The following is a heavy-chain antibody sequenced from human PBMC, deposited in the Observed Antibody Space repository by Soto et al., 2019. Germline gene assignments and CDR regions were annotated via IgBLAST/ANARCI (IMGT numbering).Heavy chain of an antibody. V-gene: IGHV6-1*01. D-gene: IGHD6-19*01. J-gene: IGHJ4*02. CDR2: TYYRSNWRH. CDR3: ARGVAGSGFDL. CDR1: GDSVSSNTAA. Sequence: SQTRSLTCAISGDSVSSNTAAWNWIRSSPSRGLEWLGRTYYRSNWRHDYAVSVKSRITVNPDTSKNHFSLQLNSVTPDGTAVYYSARGVAGSGFDLWGQGTLVTVS.